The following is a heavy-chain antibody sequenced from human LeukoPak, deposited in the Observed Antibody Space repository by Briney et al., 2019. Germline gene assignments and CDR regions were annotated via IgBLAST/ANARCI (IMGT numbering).Heavy chain of an antibody. D-gene: IGHD3-3*01. CDR2: ISTSGDST. CDR1: GFTFDNYA. J-gene: IGHJ6*04. V-gene: IGHV3-43*02. CDR3: TKDIYGVVSSSCGMDV. Sequence: GGSLRLSCTSSGFTFDNYAMHWVRQAPGKGLEWVSLISTSGDSTTYADSVKGRFTISRDNSKNSLYLQMNSLRTEDTALYYCTKDIYGVVSSSCGMDVWGKGTTVTVS.